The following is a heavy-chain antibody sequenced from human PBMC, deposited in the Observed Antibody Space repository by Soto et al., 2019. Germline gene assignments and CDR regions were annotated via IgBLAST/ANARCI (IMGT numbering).Heavy chain of an antibody. CDR3: PRLVSYCSGTSGYDHYYYGLEI. D-gene: IGHD2-2*01. Sequence: SETLSLTCTVSGGSISSSSYYWGWIRQPPGKGLEWIGGIYYAGSTYHNPSLKSRVTISVDTSRNEFSLKVTSVTASDTAVYYCPRLVSYCSGTSGYDHYYYGLEIWGQVTTVTVSS. V-gene: IGHV4-39*01. CDR1: GGSISSSSYY. CDR2: IYYAGST. J-gene: IGHJ6*02.